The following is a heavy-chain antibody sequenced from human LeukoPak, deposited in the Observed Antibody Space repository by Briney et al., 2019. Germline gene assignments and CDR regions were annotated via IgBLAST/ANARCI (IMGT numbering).Heavy chain of an antibody. CDR2: ITSSSSYI. D-gene: IGHD3-22*01. V-gene: IGHV3-21*01. CDR3: ARDHHRRLYDSQARDTFDI. J-gene: IGHJ3*02. CDR1: GFTFSSYT. Sequence: GGSLRLSCAASGFTFSSYTMNWVRQAPGKGPEWVSSITSSSSYIYYADSVKGRFTISRDNAKNSLYLQMNSLRAEDTAVYYCARDHHRRLYDSQARDTFDIWGQGTMVTVSS.